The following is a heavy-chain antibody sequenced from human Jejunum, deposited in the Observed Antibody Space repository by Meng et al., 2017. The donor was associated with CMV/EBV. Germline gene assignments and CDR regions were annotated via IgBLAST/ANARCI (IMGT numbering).Heavy chain of an antibody. CDR3: GRDQGRELINH. J-gene: IGHJ4*02. CDR1: GVSISSDIW. Sequence: VEMQGSGPGLVKPSGTLSLTCTVSGVSISSDIWWSWVRQPPGKGLEWIGEVYHRGDTNYNPSLKSRVDISVDKSKNQFYLSLFSVTAADTAVYYCGRDQGRELINHWGQGTLVTVSS. D-gene: IGHD1-7*01. V-gene: IGHV4-4*02. CDR2: VYHRGDT.